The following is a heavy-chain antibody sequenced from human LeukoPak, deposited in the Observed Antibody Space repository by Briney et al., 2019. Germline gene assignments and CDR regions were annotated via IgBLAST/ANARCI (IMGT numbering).Heavy chain of an antibody. CDR2: INTDGSIT. CDR1: GLNLSSYW. V-gene: IGHV3-74*01. CDR3: ARDGYGSGRAFDY. D-gene: IGHD3-10*01. Sequence: GGSLRLSCATSGLNLSSYWMHSVRQAPGKGLVWVSRINTDGSITTYAHAVKGRFPISRDHAKHSLYLQMDILRAEDTVVYYCARDGYGSGRAFDYWGQGTLVTVSS. J-gene: IGHJ4*02.